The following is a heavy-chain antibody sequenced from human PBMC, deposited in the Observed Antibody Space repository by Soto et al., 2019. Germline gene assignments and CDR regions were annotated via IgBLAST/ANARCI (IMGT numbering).Heavy chain of an antibody. Sequence: SGPTLVNPTQTLTLTCTFSGFSLSTSGMCVSWIRQPPGKALEWLALIDWDDDKSYSTSLKSRLTISKDTSKSQVVLTMTNMDPVDTATYYCARIRGFGSTTSYYYYYMDVWGKGTTVTVSS. CDR2: IDWDDDK. V-gene: IGHV2-70*01. J-gene: IGHJ6*03. CDR3: ARIRGFGSTTSYYYYYMDV. D-gene: IGHD2-2*01. CDR1: GFSLSTSGMC.